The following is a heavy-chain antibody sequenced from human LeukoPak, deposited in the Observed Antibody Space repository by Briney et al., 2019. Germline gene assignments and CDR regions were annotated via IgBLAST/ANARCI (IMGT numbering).Heavy chain of an antibody. D-gene: IGHD7-27*01. CDR2: INPNSGGT. J-gene: IGHJ4*02. CDR3: ARDQQLTEEKAANDY. CDR1: GHTFTRYY. V-gene: IGHV1-2*02. Sequence: ASVKVSCKASGHTFTRYYMHWVRQAPGQGLEWMGWINPNSGGTNYAQKFQGRVTMTRDTSISTAYMELSRLRFDDTAVYYCARDQQLTEEKAANDYWGQGTLVTVSS.